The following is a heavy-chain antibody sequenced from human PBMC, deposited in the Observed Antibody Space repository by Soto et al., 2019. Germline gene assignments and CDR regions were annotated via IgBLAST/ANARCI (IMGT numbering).Heavy chain of an antibody. J-gene: IGHJ6*02. V-gene: IGHV1-69*06. D-gene: IGHD2-2*03. CDR1: GGTFSSYA. CDR3: ATVDISTWIDGMDV. Sequence: QVQLVQSGAAVKKPGSSVKVSCKASGGTFSSYAISWVRQAPGQGLEWMGGTFPMFGKANYAQKFRGRVTISADKSTSTAYMELSSLTSEDTAVYYCATVDISTWIDGMDVWGQGTTVTVSS. CDR2: TFPMFGKA.